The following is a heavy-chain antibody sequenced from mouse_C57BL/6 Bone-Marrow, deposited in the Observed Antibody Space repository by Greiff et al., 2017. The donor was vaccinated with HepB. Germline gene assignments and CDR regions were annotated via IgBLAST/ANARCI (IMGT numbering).Heavy chain of an antibody. CDR3: TIYYYGLYFDY. CDR2: ISSGGDYI. V-gene: IGHV5-9-1*02. D-gene: IGHD1-1*01. CDR1: GFTFSSYA. Sequence: EVKVVESGEGLVKPGGSLKLSCAASGFTFSSYAMSWVRQTPEKRLEWVAYISSGGDYIYYADTVKGRFTISRDNARNTLYLQMSSLKPEDTAMYYCTIYYYGLYFDYWGQGTTLTVSS. J-gene: IGHJ2*01.